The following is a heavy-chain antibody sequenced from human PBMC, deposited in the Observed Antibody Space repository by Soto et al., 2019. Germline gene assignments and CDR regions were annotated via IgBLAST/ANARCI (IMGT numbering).Heavy chain of an antibody. D-gene: IGHD3-9*01. V-gene: IGHV1-18*01. CDR1: GYTFTRSG. CDR3: ARADDILTGQVVDP. J-gene: IGHJ5*02. Sequence: GASVKVSCKASGYTFTRSGISWVRQAPGQGLEWMGWISAYNGNTNYAQKLQGRVTMTTDTSTSTAYMELRSLRSDDTAVYYCARADDILTGQVVDPWGQGTLVTVSS. CDR2: ISAYNGNT.